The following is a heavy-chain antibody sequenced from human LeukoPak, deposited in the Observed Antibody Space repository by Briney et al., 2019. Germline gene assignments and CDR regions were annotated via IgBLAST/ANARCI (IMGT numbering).Heavy chain of an antibody. CDR3: AREGPALRRYCSGGSCYPNWFDP. D-gene: IGHD2-15*01. Sequence: PSETLSLTCTVSGGSISSYYWSWIRQPPGKGLEWIGYIYYSGSTNYNPSLKSRVTISVDTSKNQFSLKLSSVTAADTAVYYCAREGPALRRYCSGGSCYPNWFDPWGQGTLVTVSS. CDR2: IYYSGST. J-gene: IGHJ5*02. CDR1: GGSISSYY. V-gene: IGHV4-59*01.